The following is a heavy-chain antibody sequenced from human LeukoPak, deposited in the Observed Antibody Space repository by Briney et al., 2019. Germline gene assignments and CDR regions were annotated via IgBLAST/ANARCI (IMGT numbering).Heavy chain of an antibody. CDR3: ARAAPELYYYDSSGYSYFDS. CDR1: GYTFTGYY. D-gene: IGHD3-22*01. V-gene: IGHV1-2*02. J-gene: IGHJ4*02. Sequence: ASVKVSCKASGYTFTGYYMHWVRQAPGQGLEWMGWINPNSGGTNYAQKFQGRVTMTRDTSISTAYMELSRLRSDDTAVYYCARAAPELYYYDSSGYSYFDSWGQGTLVTVSS. CDR2: INPNSGGT.